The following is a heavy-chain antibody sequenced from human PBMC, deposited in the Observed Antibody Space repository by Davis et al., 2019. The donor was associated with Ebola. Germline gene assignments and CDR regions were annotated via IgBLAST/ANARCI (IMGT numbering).Heavy chain of an antibody. V-gene: IGHV3-30*18. D-gene: IGHD1-26*01. J-gene: IGHJ4*02. CDR2: ISYDGSNK. CDR3: AKDDYHSGSPFDY. CDR1: GFSFSSNG. Sequence: GGSLRLSCAASGFSFSSNGMHWVRQAPGKGLEWVAVISYDGSNKYYADSVKGRFTISRDNSKNTLYLQMNSLRAEDTAVYYCAKDDYHSGSPFDYWGQGTLVTVSS.